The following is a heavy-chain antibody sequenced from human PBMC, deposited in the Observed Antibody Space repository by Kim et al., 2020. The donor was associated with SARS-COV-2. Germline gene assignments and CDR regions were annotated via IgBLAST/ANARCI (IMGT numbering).Heavy chain of an antibody. D-gene: IGHD6-25*01. CDR1: GFTFGDYA. Sequence: GGSLRLSCAASGFTFGDYAMHWVRQVAGKGLEWVSGISWNSASIGYADSVKGRFTISRDNAKNSLYLQMSGLRAEDTAFYYCAKDWVAARFDLYHHWGQGTLVTVSS. J-gene: IGHJ5*02. CDR3: AKDWVAARFDLYHH. V-gene: IGHV3-9*01. CDR2: ISWNSASI.